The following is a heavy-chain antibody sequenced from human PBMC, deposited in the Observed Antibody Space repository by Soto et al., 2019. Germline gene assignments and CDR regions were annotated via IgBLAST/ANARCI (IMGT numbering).Heavy chain of an antibody. CDR1: GFTFSRYS. V-gene: IGHV3-48*01. J-gene: IGHJ4*02. CDR2: ISSSSNSI. D-gene: IGHD3-3*01. CDR3: ASPVECITTLCIR. Sequence: EVQLVESGGGLVQPGGSLRLSCAASGFTFSRYSMNWVRQAPGKGLEWVSYISSSSNSIYYADSVKGRLTISRDNANKSLHLQMNSLRAEDTAVYYWASPVECITTLCIRWGQGTLVTVSS.